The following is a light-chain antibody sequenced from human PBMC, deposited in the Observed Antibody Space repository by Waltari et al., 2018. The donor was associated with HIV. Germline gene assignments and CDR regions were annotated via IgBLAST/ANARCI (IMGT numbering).Light chain of an antibody. CDR2: EVF. V-gene: IGLV2-8*01. CDR1: TRDVGAYTY. CDR3: TSYAGRNTFV. J-gene: IGLJ2*01. Sequence: QSALTQPPSASGSPGQSVTISCTGKTRDVGAYTYVSWYQQHPGKAPKLMIYEVFKRPSGVPDRFSGSKSGNTASLTVSGLQAEDEADYYCTSYAGRNTFVFGGGTKLTVL.